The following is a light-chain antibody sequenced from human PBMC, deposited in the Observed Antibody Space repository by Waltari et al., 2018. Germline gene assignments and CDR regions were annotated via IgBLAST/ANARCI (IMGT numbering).Light chain of an antibody. CDR3: QQYNSYSLLT. J-gene: IGKJ4*01. V-gene: IGKV1-5*03. CDR2: KAS. Sequence: DIQMTQSPYTLSASVGDRVIIPCRASQSISNWLAWYQQKPGKAPKLLIYKASTLESGVPARFSGSGSGTEFTLTISSLQPDDFATYYCQQYNSYSLLTFGGGTKVEIK. CDR1: QSISNW.